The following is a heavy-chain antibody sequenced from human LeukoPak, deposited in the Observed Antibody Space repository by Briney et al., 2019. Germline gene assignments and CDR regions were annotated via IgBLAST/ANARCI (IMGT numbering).Heavy chain of an antibody. CDR3: ARAQFVAAAGRAWFDP. J-gene: IGHJ5*02. Sequence: GGSLRLSCAASGFTFSSYSMNWVRQAPGKGLEWVSYISSSSSTIYYADSVKGRFTISRDNAKNSLYLQMNSLRAEDTAVYYCARAQFVAAAGRAWFDPWGQGTLVTVSS. CDR2: ISSSSSTI. CDR1: GFTFSSYS. V-gene: IGHV3-48*01. D-gene: IGHD6-13*01.